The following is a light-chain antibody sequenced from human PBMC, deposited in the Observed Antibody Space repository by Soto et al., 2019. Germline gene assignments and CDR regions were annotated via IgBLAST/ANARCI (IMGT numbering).Light chain of an antibody. V-gene: IGLV2-14*01. Sequence: QSALTQPASGSGSPGQSITISCTGTSTDVGDSNHVSWYQHHPGKAPKLIIYEVSYRPSGVSNRFSGSKSAYTASLTISGLQAEDEADYYCNSQTTSGIRVFGTGTKLTVL. CDR1: STDVGDSNH. J-gene: IGLJ1*01. CDR3: NSQTTSGIRV. CDR2: EVS.